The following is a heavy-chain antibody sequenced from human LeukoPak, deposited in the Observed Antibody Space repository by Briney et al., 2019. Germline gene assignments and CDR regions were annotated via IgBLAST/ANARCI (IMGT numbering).Heavy chain of an antibody. D-gene: IGHD3-10*01. J-gene: IGHJ6*03. CDR1: GFTVSSNY. V-gene: IGHV3-53*01. CDR3: ARDRGLAYYYGSGSPYYYYYMDV. CDR2: ISSGGGT. Sequence: GGSLRLSCAASGFTVSSNYMSWVRQAPGKGLEWVSGISSGGGTYYADSVKGRYTISRDNSMNTLYLQMNSLRAEDTAVYYCARDRGLAYYYGSGSPYYYYYMDVWGKGTTVTVSS.